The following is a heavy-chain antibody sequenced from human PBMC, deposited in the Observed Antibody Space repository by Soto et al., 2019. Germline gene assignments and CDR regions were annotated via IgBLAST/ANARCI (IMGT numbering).Heavy chain of an antibody. CDR1: GFTVSSNY. CDR3: ARERFLEWLLPVPGWFDP. J-gene: IGHJ5*02. D-gene: IGHD3-3*01. Sequence: EVQLVESGGGLVQPGGSLRLSCAASGFTVSSNYMSWVRQAPGKGLEWVSVIYSGGSTYYADSVKGRFTISRDNSKSTLYLQMNSLRAEDTAVYYCARERFLEWLLPVPGWFDPWGQGTLVTVSS. CDR2: IYSGGST. V-gene: IGHV3-66*01.